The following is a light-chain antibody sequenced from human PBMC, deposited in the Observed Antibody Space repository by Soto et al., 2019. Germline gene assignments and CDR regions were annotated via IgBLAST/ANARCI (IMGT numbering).Light chain of an antibody. V-gene: IGKV1-5*03. Sequence: DIRITQSPSSLSASVLYICRMTCQASQSISSWLAWYQQKPGKAPKPLIYKASSLESGVPSRFSGSGSGTEFTLTISSLQPDDFATYYCQQYNSYWTFGQGTKVDI. CDR3: QQYNSYWT. J-gene: IGKJ1*01. CDR2: KAS. CDR1: QSISSW.